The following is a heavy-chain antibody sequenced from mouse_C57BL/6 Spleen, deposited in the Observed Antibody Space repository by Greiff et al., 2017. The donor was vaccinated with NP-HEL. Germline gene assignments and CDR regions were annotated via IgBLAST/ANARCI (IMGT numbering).Heavy chain of an antibody. V-gene: IGHV7-3*01. J-gene: IGHJ2*01. CDR3: ARSPSDGFDY. Sequence: EVNVVESGGGLVQPGGSLSLSCAASGFTFTDYYMSWVRQPPGKALEWLGFIRNKANGYTTEYSASVKGRFTISRDNSQSILYLQMNALRAEDSATYYCARSPSDGFDYWGQGTTLTVSS. CDR1: GFTFTDYY. CDR2: IRNKANGYTT. D-gene: IGHD2-3*01.